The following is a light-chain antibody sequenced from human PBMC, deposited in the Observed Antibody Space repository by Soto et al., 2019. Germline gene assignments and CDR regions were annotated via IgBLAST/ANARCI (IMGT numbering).Light chain of an antibody. J-gene: IGKJ1*01. Sequence: DVVMTQSPLSLPVTLGQPASISCRSSETLVYSDGNTYLSWFQQRPGQSPRRLIYKVSKRDSGVPDIFSGSGSGTDFTLKISRVEAEDVGLYYCMQGTHFKWTFGQGTKVEIK. V-gene: IGKV2-30*01. CDR1: ETLVYSDGNTY. CDR2: KVS. CDR3: MQGTHFKWT.